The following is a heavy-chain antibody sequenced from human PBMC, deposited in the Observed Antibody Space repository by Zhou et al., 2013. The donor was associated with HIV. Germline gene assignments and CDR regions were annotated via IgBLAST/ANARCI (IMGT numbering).Heavy chain of an antibody. J-gene: IGHJ4*02. CDR1: GYTFTGYY. Sequence: QVQLVQSGAEVKKPGASVKVSCKASGYTFTGYYMHWVRQAPGQGLEWMGWISTYNGNTNYTQKLQGRVTMTKDTSTATVFMELRSLRHDDTAVYYCARGGGFSGYDPIYFDSWGQGTLVTVSP. CDR2: ISTYNGNT. D-gene: IGHD5-12*01. CDR3: ARGGGFSGYDPIYFDS. V-gene: IGHV1-18*04.